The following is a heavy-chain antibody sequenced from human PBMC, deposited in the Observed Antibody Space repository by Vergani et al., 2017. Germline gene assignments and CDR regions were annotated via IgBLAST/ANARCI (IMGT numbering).Heavy chain of an antibody. D-gene: IGHD2-15*01. CDR3: ARDTGSRLVVVAATHRVDDAFDI. CDR2: ISSSGSTI. J-gene: IGHJ3*02. Sequence: EVQLLESGGGLVQPGGSLRLSCAASGFTFSSYAMSWVRQAPGKGLEWVSYISSSGSTIYYADSVKGRFTISRDNAKNSLYLQMNSLRAEDTAVYYCARDTGSRLVVVAATHRVDDAFDIWGQGTMVTVSS. V-gene: IGHV3-48*04. CDR1: GFTFSSYA.